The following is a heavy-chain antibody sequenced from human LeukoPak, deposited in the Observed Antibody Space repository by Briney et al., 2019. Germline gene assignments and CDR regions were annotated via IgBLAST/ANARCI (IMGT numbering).Heavy chain of an antibody. CDR1: GFTFISYG. CDR2: IRYDGSNK. D-gene: IGHD3-22*01. V-gene: IGHV3-30*02. Sequence: GGSLRLSCAASGFTFISYGMHWVRQAPGKGLEWVAFIRYDGSNKYYADSVKGRFTISIDNSKNTLYLQMNSLRAEDTAVYYCAKERGYYDSSGYDGFEYWGQGTMVTVSS. J-gene: IGHJ4*02. CDR3: AKERGYYDSSGYDGFEY.